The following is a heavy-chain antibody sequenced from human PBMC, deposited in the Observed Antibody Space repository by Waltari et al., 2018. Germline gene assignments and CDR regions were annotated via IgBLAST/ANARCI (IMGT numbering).Heavy chain of an antibody. D-gene: IGHD6-19*01. Sequence: QVQLQQWGAGLLKPSETLSLTCAVYGGSFSGYYWSWIRQPPGKGLEWIGEINHSGSTNYNPSRKSRVTISVDTSKNQFSLKLSSVTAADTAVYYCARSTRSGIAVDWGQGTLVTVSS. J-gene: IGHJ4*02. CDR2: INHSGST. V-gene: IGHV4-34*01. CDR1: GGSFSGYY. CDR3: ARSTRSGIAVD.